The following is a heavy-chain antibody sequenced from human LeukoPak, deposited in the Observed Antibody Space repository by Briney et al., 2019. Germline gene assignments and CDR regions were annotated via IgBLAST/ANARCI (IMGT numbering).Heavy chain of an antibody. D-gene: IGHD2-2*01. Sequence: KSGGSLRLSCAASGFTFSDYYMSWIRQAPGKGLEWVSYISSSGSTIYYADSVKGRFTIPRDNAKNSLYLQMNSLRAEDTAVYYCATLNPDCSSTSCYLGYYYYYMDVWGKGTTVTVSS. V-gene: IGHV3-11*04. J-gene: IGHJ6*03. CDR3: ATLNPDCSSTSCYLGYYYYYMDV. CDR2: ISSSGSTI. CDR1: GFTFSDYY.